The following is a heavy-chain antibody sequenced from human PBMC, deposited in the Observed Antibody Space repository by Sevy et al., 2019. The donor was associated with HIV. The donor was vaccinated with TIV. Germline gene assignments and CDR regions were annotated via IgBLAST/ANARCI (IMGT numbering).Heavy chain of an antibody. Sequence: GGSLRLSCAASGFTFSSHDMNWVRQAPGKGLEWVSVISDGGATTYYADSVRGRFTISRDDSKNTLYLQMNSLRAEDTAVYYCAGRRLGGSNGYFDFWGQGTMVTVSS. J-gene: IGHJ4*02. CDR2: ISDGGATT. D-gene: IGHD2-8*01. CDR1: GFTFSSHD. CDR3: AGRRLGGSNGYFDF. V-gene: IGHV3-23*01.